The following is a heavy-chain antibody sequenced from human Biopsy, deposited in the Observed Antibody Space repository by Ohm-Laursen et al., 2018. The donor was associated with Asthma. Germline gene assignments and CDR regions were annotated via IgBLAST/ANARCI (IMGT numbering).Heavy chain of an antibody. V-gene: IGHV3-30*18. J-gene: IGHJ4*02. D-gene: IGHD1-26*01. CDR1: GFSFGSFG. CDR2: ISFDGSNE. CDR3: AKELFPGWELRRGPDS. Sequence: SLRLSCAASGFSFGSFGMHWVRQAPGKGLEWVAVISFDGSNEDYADSVKGRFTISRDNSKNTLFLEMNSLRPEDTAVYYCAKELFPGWELRRGPDSWGQGTLITVSS.